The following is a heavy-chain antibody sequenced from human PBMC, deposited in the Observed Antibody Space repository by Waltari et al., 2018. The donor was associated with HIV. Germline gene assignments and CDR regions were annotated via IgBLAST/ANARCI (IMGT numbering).Heavy chain of an antibody. CDR3: STEADTAGKAASDI. V-gene: IGHV4-39*01. CDR2: IYYGRSP. J-gene: IGHJ3*02. D-gene: IGHD6-19*01. CDR1: GASISRSSYF. Sequence: QLQLQESGPGLVKPSETLSLTCSVSGASISRSSYFWGWARQPPGKGLEWSGNIYYGRSPSYSPSLRSRVTISIDTSKNQFSLNLISVTAADTAVYYCSTEADTAGKAASDIWGQGTVVTVSS.